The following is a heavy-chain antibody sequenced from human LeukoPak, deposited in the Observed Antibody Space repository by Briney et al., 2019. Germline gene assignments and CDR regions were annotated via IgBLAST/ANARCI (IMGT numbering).Heavy chain of an antibody. CDR2: ISYDGSNK. Sequence: ERSLRLSCAASGFAFSSYGMHWVRQAPGKGLEWVAVISYDGSNKYYADSVKGRFTISRDNSKSTLYLQMNSLRAEDTAVYYCAKVFRSGSYLSDWGQGTLVTVSS. J-gene: IGHJ4*02. D-gene: IGHD1-26*01. V-gene: IGHV3-30*18. CDR1: GFAFSSYG. CDR3: AKVFRSGSYLSD.